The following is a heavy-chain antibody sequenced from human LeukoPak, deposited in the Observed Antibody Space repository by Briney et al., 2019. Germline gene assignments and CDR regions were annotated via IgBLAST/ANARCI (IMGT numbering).Heavy chain of an antibody. V-gene: IGHV3-73*01. D-gene: IGHD1-26*01. CDR3: KVRGATTLGAFDI. J-gene: IGHJ3*02. CDR2: IRSKANSYAT. Sequence: GGSLRLSCAASGFTFSGSAMHWVRQASGKGLEWVGRIRSKANSYATAYAASVKGRFTISRDDSKNTAYLQMNSLKTEDTAVYYCKVRGATTLGAFDIWGQGTMVTVYS. CDR1: GFTFSGSA.